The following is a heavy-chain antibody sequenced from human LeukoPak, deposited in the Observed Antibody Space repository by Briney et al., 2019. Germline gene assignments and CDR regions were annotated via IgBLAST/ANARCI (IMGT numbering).Heavy chain of an antibody. Sequence: PGGSLRLSCAASGFTFSSYSMNWVRQAPGKGLEWVSSISSSSSYIYYADSVKGRFTISRDNAKNSLYLQMNSLRAEDTAVYYCAKVARGDYAFDYWGQGTLVTVSS. J-gene: IGHJ4*02. CDR3: AKVARGDYAFDY. V-gene: IGHV3-21*01. CDR1: GFTFSSYS. D-gene: IGHD4-17*01. CDR2: ISSSSSYI.